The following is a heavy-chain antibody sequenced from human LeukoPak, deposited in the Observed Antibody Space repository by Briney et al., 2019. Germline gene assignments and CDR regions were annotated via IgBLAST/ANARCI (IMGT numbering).Heavy chain of an antibody. CDR1: GFTFSNYA. D-gene: IGHD6-6*01. J-gene: IGHJ4*02. CDR3: AKDLSSSSSGKFVS. CDR2: IRDSGGST. Sequence: PGGSLRLSCAASGFTFSNYAMSWVRQAPGKGLEWVSAIRDSGGSTDYTDSVKGRFTISRDNSKNTLYLQMNSLRAEDTAVYYCAKDLSSSSSGKFVSWGQGTLVTDSS. V-gene: IGHV3-23*01.